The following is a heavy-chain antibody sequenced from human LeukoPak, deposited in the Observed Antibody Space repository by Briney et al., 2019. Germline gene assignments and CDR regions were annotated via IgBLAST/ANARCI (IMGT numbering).Heavy chain of an antibody. CDR3: ARNAYCDSTSCYAWFDP. D-gene: IGHD2-2*01. CDR2: IVPHSGGT. Sequence: ASVKVSCKASGYTFTDYYIHWVRQAPGQGPEWMGWIVPHSGGTNYAQNYQGRITMTRDTSISTAYMELSSLRSDDTAVYYCARNAYCDSTSCYAWFDPWGQGTLVTVSS. V-gene: IGHV1-2*02. CDR1: GYTFTDYY. J-gene: IGHJ5*02.